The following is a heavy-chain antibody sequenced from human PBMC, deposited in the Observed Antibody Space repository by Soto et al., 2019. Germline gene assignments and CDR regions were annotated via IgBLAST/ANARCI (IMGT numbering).Heavy chain of an antibody. Sequence: RASVKVSCKTSGYPFPSFEVHWIRQAPGQRPEWMGGISNAGSGNTKYSQKFQDRLTITGDKRATTVYMALSSLTSEDTATYYCARESNHYQDFFQNWGQGTQVTAPQ. CDR3: ARESNHYQDFFQN. CDR2: ISNAGSGNT. D-gene: IGHD2-2*01. CDR1: GYPFPSFE. V-gene: IGHV1-3*01. J-gene: IGHJ4*02.